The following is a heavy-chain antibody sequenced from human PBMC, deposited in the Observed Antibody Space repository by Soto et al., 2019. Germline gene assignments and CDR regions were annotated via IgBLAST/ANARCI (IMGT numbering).Heavy chain of an antibody. CDR1: GGSFSGYY. V-gene: IGHV4-34*01. Sequence: QVHLQQWGAGLLKPSETLSLTCAVYGGSFSGYYWSWIRQPPGKGLEWIGEINHSGSTNYNPSLKSRVSISVGTSHTQFSLKLGSVTAADTAVYYCAGGRGDGYNQHWYFDLWGRGTLVTVSS. CDR2: INHSGST. CDR3: AGGRGDGYNQHWYFDL. J-gene: IGHJ2*01. D-gene: IGHD3-10*01.